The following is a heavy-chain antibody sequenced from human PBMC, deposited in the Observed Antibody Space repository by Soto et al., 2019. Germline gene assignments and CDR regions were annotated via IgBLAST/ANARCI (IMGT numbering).Heavy chain of an antibody. CDR2: ISYVGSNK. CDR3: AKDGIRRWLQFGWFDP. J-gene: IGHJ5*02. CDR1: GFTFSSYG. V-gene: IGHV3-30*18. D-gene: IGHD5-12*01. Sequence: HPGGSLRLSCAASGFTFSSYGMHWARQAPGKGLEWVAVISYVGSNKYYADSVKGRFTISRDNSKNTLYLQMNSLRAEDTAVYYCAKDGIRRWLQFGWFDPWGQGTLVTVSS.